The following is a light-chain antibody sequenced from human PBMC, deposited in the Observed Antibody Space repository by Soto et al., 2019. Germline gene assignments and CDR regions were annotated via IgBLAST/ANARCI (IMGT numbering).Light chain of an antibody. V-gene: IGLV7-46*01. CDR3: LLSYSGARPVV. CDR1: TGAVTSGHY. CDR2: DTS. Sequence: QAVVTQEPSLTVSPGGTVTLTCGSSTGAVTSGHYPHWFQQKPGQAPRTLIYDTSNKHSWTPARFSGSLLGGKAALTLSGAQPEDGAEYYCLLSYSGARPVVFGGGTKLTVL. J-gene: IGLJ2*01.